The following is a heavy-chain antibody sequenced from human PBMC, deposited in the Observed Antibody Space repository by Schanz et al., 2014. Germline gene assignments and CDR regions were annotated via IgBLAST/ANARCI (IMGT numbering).Heavy chain of an antibody. V-gene: IGHV3-30*04. J-gene: IGHJ6*02. CDR2: ISYDGRHK. Sequence: VQLVESGGGLVQPGGSLRLSCAGYGFTFSSYAMHWVRQAPGKGLEWVAVISYDGRHKNYADSVKGRFTISRDNSKNTLHLQMNSLRVEDTAVYYCAKDDTQVNGMDVWGQGTTVTVSS. CDR1: GFTFSSYA. CDR3: AKDDTQVNGMDV.